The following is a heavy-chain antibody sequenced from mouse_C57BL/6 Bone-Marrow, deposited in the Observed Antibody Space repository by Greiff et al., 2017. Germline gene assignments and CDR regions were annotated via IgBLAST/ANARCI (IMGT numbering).Heavy chain of an antibody. D-gene: IGHD1-1*01. CDR3: ARRYYGSSYGFAY. J-gene: IGHJ3*01. Sequence: VQLQQSGPELVKPGDSVKISCKASGYSFTGYFMNWVMQSHGKSLEWIGRINPYNGDTFYNQKFKGKATLTVDKSSSTAHMELRSLTSEDSAVYYCARRYYGSSYGFAYWGQGTLVTVSA. V-gene: IGHV1-20*01. CDR1: GYSFTGYF. CDR2: INPYNGDT.